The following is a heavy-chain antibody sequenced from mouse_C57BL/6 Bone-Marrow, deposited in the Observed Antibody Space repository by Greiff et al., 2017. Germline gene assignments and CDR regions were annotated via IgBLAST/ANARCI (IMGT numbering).Heavy chain of an antibody. D-gene: IGHD4-1*01. CDR1: GYTFTSYG. V-gene: IGHV1-81*01. Sequence: QVQLQQSGAELARPGASVKLSCKASGYTFTSYGISWVKQRTGQGLEWIGEIYPRSGNTYYTEKFKGKATLTADKSYSKAYMELRSLTSEDYAVYIGASDWVPLYWYVDVWGTGTTVSGSS. CDR3: ASDWVPLYWYVDV. CDR2: IYPRSGNT. J-gene: IGHJ1*03.